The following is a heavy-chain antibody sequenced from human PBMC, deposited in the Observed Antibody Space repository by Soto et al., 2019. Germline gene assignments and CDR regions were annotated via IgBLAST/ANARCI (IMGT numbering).Heavy chain of an antibody. Sequence: EVQLVESGGGLVKPGGSLRLSCAASGFTFSNAWMNWVRQAPGKGLEWVGRIKSKTDGGTTDYAAPVKGRFTISRDDSKNTLYLQMNSLKTEDTAVYYCTTDREGQTCIQLWSYYYYGMDVWGQGTTVTVSS. D-gene: IGHD5-18*01. V-gene: IGHV3-15*07. CDR2: IKSKTDGGTT. CDR3: TTDREGQTCIQLWSYYYYGMDV. CDR1: GFTFSNAW. J-gene: IGHJ6*02.